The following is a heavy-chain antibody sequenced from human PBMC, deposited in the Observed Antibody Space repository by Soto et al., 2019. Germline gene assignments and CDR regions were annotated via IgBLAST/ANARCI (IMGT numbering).Heavy chain of an antibody. CDR2: IWYDGTNE. Sequence: ESGGGVVQPGRSLRLSCTASGFSFSASVMHWVRQAPGKGLEWVAVIWYDGTNENYADSVKGRFTISRDNSKNTLFLQMNSLRADDTAVYYCARENGDYSHDYWGQGTLVTVSS. J-gene: IGHJ4*02. D-gene: IGHD4-17*01. V-gene: IGHV3-33*01. CDR1: GFSFSASV. CDR3: ARENGDYSHDY.